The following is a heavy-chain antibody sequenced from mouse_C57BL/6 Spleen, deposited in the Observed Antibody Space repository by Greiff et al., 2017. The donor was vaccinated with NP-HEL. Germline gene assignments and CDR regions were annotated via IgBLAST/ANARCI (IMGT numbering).Heavy chain of an antibody. CDR1: GYAFSSYW. Sequence: QVQLQQSGAELVKPGASVKISCKASGYAFSSYWMNWVKQRPGKGLEWIGQIYPGDGDTNYNGKFKGKATLTADKSSSTAYMQLSSLTSEDSAVYFCARAGIYYGNYWFAYWGQGTLVTVSA. V-gene: IGHV1-80*01. CDR3: ARAGIYYGNYWFAY. D-gene: IGHD2-1*01. CDR2: IYPGDGDT. J-gene: IGHJ3*01.